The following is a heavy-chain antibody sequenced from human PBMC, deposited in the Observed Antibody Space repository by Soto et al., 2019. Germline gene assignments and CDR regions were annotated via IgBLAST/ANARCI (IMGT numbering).Heavy chain of an antibody. Sequence: EVRLVESGGGLVQPGGSLRLSCATSGFTFSSRWMHWVRQAPGKGLVWVSYINSDGSTTTYADSVKGRFTISRDNAKSTVYLQMNSLRVDDTAVYYCARDTSYSTDYWGQGTLVTVSS. CDR3: ARDTSYSTDY. CDR1: GFTFSSRW. D-gene: IGHD2-2*01. CDR2: INSDGSTT. V-gene: IGHV3-74*01. J-gene: IGHJ4*02.